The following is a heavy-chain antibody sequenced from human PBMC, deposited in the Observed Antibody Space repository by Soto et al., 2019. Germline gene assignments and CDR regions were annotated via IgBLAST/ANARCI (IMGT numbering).Heavy chain of an antibody. CDR3: ARDGTQSAWSFQDY. V-gene: IGHV4-31*03. CDR1: GGSISSGSAY. Sequence: QVQLQESGPGLVKPSQTLSLTCTVSGGSISSGSAYWSGIRPHPGTGVEGIGYIYFSGSTYYNPSLKCRVKISVHTPKTQFYLRLTSVTTADTAVYYCARDGTQSAWSFQDYWGQGTLVTVSS. CDR2: IYFSGST. J-gene: IGHJ4*02. D-gene: IGHD6-19*01.